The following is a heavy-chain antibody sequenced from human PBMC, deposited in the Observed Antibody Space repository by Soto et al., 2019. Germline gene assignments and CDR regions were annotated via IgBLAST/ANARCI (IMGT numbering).Heavy chain of an antibody. J-gene: IGHJ6*02. Sequence: GGSLRLSCAASGFTFSSYSMNWVRQAPGKGLVWVSRINSDGSSTSYADSVKGRFTISRDNAKNTLYLQMNSLRAEDTAVYYCARDKMKLWSDYYYYGMDVWGQGTTVTVSS. CDR3: ARDKMKLWSDYYYYGMDV. D-gene: IGHD5-18*01. CDR2: INSDGSST. CDR1: GFTFSSYS. V-gene: IGHV3-74*01.